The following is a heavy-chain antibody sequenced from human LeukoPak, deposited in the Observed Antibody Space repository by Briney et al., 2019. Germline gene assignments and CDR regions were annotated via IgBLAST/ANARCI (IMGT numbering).Heavy chain of an antibody. D-gene: IGHD1-26*01. Sequence: SGGSLRLSCAASGFTFSTSAISWVRQAPGKGLEWVSTLTGGDGSTYCADSVRGRFTISRDNSKHTLYLEMNSLRAEDTAVYYCAKRLLVGTTVRPYFDYWGQGTLVTVSS. J-gene: IGHJ4*02. V-gene: IGHV3-23*01. CDR3: AKRLLVGTTVRPYFDY. CDR2: LTGGDGST. CDR1: GFTFSTSA.